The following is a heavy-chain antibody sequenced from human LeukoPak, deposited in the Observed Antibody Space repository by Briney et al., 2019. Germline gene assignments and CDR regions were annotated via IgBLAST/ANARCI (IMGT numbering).Heavy chain of an antibody. D-gene: IGHD3-16*01. CDR1: GFTVSSNY. CDR2: IYSGGST. CDR3: ARALYDYVWGSY. Sequence: GGSLRLSCAASGFTVSSNYMSWVRQAPGKGLEWVSVIYSGGSTYYADSVKGRFTISRDNAKNSLYLQMNSLRAEDTAVYYCARALYDYVWGSYWGQGTLVTVSS. V-gene: IGHV3-53*01. J-gene: IGHJ4*02.